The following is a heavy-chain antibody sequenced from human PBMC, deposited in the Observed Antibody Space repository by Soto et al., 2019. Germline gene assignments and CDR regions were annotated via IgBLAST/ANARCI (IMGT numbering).Heavy chain of an antibody. CDR2: IDWDDDK. D-gene: IGHD6-13*01. Sequence: SGPTLVNPTQTLTLTCTFSGFSLSTSGMCVSWIRQPPGKALEWLALIDWDDDKYYSTSLKTRLTISKDTSKNQVVLTMTNMDPVDTATYYCARIAPDLYSGYSSSWYEDYWGQGTLVTVSS. CDR3: ARIAPDLYSGYSSSWYEDY. J-gene: IGHJ4*02. V-gene: IGHV2-70*01. CDR1: GFSLSTSGMC.